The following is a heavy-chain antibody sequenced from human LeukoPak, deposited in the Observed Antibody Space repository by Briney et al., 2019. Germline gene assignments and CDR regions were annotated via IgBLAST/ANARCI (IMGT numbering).Heavy chain of an antibody. Sequence: KPSKTLSLTCTVSGGSISSYYWSWIRQPPGKGLEWIGYIYYSGSTNYNPSLKSRVTISVDTSKNQFSLKLSSVTAADTAVYYCARDPGPYYYGSGSPYYFDHWGQGTLVTVSS. CDR2: IYYSGST. CDR3: ARDPGPYYYGSGSPYYFDH. CDR1: GGSISSYY. D-gene: IGHD3-10*01. V-gene: IGHV4-59*01. J-gene: IGHJ4*02.